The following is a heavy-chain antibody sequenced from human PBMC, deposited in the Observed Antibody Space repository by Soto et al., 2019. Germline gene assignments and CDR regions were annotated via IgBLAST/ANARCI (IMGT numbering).Heavy chain of an antibody. Sequence: SETLSLTCAVSGGSISSSNWWTWVRQPPGKGLEWIGEISHSGTTNYNPSLKSRVTVSVDKSKNQFSLNLSSVTAADTAVDYCARKVSGYDVFDYWGQGTTVTVSS. J-gene: IGHJ4*02. CDR3: ARKVSGYDVFDY. V-gene: IGHV4-4*02. CDR1: GGSISSSNW. CDR2: ISHSGTT. D-gene: IGHD5-12*01.